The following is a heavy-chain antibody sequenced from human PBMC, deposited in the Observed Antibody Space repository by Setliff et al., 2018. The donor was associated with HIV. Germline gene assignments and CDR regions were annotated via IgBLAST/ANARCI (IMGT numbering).Heavy chain of an antibody. CDR2: IYYSGST. CDR3: ARNAGLSSSWYSWYFDL. V-gene: IGHV4-31*03. J-gene: IGHJ2*01. CDR1: GGSMNSGAYY. Sequence: KTSETLSLTCTVSGGSMNSGAYYWSWIRQHPGKGLEWIGYIYYSGSTYYNPSLKSRVIISVDTSKKQFSLKLSSVTAADTAVYYCARNAGLSSSWYSWYFDLWGRGTLVTVSS. D-gene: IGHD6-13*01.